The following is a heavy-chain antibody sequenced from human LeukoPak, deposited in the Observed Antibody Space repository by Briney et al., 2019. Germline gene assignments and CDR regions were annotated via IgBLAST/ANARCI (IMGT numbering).Heavy chain of an antibody. D-gene: IGHD6-19*01. Sequence: GGSLRLSCAASGFTFSSYGMHWVRQAPGKGLEWVAVISYDGSNKYYADSVKGRFTNSRDNSKNTLYLQMNSLRAEDTAVYYCAKDGGWSFDYWGQGTLVTVSS. V-gene: IGHV3-30*18. CDR2: ISYDGSNK. J-gene: IGHJ4*02. CDR1: GFTFSSYG. CDR3: AKDGGWSFDY.